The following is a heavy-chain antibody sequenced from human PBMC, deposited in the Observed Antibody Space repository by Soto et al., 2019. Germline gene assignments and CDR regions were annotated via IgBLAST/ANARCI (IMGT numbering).Heavy chain of an antibody. J-gene: IGHJ4*02. Sequence: GSSVKVSCKASGYTFTSYYMHWVRQAPGQGLEWMGIINPSGGSTSYAQKFQGRVTMTRDTSTSTVYMELSSLRSEDTAVYYCARDSSSAGGLYWGQGTLVTVSS. CDR3: ARDSSSAGGLY. V-gene: IGHV1-46*01. D-gene: IGHD6-13*01. CDR2: INPSGGST. CDR1: GYTFTSYY.